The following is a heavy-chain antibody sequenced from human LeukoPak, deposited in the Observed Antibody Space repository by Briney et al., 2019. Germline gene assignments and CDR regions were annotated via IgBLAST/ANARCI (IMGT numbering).Heavy chain of an antibody. CDR2: ISSSGSTI. J-gene: IGHJ4*02. CDR1: GFTFSSYE. V-gene: IGHV3-48*03. Sequence: GGSLRLSCAASGFTFSSYEMNWVRQAPGKGLEWVSYISSSGSTIYYADSVKGRFTISRDNAKNSLYLQMNSLRAEDTAVYYCAKDGLIAVAGTFCYFDYWGQGTLVTVSS. D-gene: IGHD6-19*01. CDR3: AKDGLIAVAGTFCYFDY.